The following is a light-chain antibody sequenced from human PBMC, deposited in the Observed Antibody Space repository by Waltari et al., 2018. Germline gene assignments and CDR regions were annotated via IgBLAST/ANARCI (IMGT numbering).Light chain of an antibody. CDR1: QSVSDNY. V-gene: IGKV3-20*01. J-gene: IGKJ1*01. CDR3: QQYGRSTWT. CDR2: DAS. Sequence: TQSPGTLSLSPGERATLSCRASQSVSDNYLAWYQQKPGQAPRLLIYDASSRATGIPARFSGSGSGTDFSLSIRRLEPEDSAVYYCQQYGRSTWTFGQGTRVEI.